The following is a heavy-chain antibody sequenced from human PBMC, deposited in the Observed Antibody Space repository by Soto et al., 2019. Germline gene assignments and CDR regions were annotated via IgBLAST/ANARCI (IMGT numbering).Heavy chain of an antibody. D-gene: IGHD6-25*01. CDR2: ISPFNYNT. J-gene: IGHJ5*02. CDR3: ARGGRRLGWFDP. V-gene: IGHV1-18*01. CDR1: GYTFSIYV. Sequence: QVQLMQSRPEVKTPGASVKLSSKASGYTFSIYVITWLRQAPGQGLEWMGWISPFNYNTNYAQKFQGRVTMTTDTSTNTAYMELRSLRSDDTAVYYCARGGRRLGWFDPWGQGTLVTVSS.